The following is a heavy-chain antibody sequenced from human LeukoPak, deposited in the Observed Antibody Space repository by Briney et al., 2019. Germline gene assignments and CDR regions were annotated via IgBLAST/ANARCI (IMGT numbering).Heavy chain of an antibody. J-gene: IGHJ5*02. D-gene: IGHD3-10*02. CDR1: GYTFTSYG. Sequence: ASVKVSCKASGYTFTSYGISWVRQAPGQGLEWMGWISAYNGNTNYAQKLQSRVTMTTDTSTSTAYMELRSLRSDDTAVYYCAVTTFENWFDPWGQGTLVTVSS. V-gene: IGHV1-18*01. CDR2: ISAYNGNT. CDR3: AVTTFENWFDP.